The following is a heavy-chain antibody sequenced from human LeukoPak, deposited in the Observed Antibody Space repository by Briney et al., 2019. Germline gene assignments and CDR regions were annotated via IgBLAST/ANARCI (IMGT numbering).Heavy chain of an antibody. D-gene: IGHD3-9*01. CDR1: GLIFRNYA. J-gene: IGHJ4*02. Sequence: GWALRLSCPASGLIFRNYAMSGVRQAPGKGREWVSAITGSGETTYYADCVKGGFTIPRDNPKNTLYVEMNTLRAEHPAVYYCAKWGAYDILTGYYVSDFWGQATLVTVSS. CDR3: AKWGAYDILTGYYVSDF. CDR2: ITGSGETT. V-gene: IGHV3-23*01.